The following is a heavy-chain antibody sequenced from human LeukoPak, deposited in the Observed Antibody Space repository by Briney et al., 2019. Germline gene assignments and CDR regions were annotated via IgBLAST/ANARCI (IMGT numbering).Heavy chain of an antibody. Sequence: ASVKVSCKASGYTFIDYYIHWVRQAPGQGLEWMGWINPNSGGTNYAQKFQGRVTMTRDTSISTAYMGLSRLRFDDTAVYYCATSYYFDSSGYYGCDSWGQGTLVTVSS. CDR3: ATSYYFDSSGYYGCDS. J-gene: IGHJ5*01. CDR2: INPNSGGT. CDR1: GYTFIDYY. V-gene: IGHV1-2*02. D-gene: IGHD3-22*01.